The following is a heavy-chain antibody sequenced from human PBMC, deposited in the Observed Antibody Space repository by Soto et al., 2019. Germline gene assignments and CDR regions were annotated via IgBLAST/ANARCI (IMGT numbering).Heavy chain of an antibody. D-gene: IGHD1-26*01. Sequence: QVQLVQSGAEVKKPGSSVKVSCEASGGTFSSYAIRWVRQAPGQGLEWMGGIIPIFGTANYAHKFQGRVTITADESTSTAYMGLSSLRSEDTAVYYCARGRVRPGGATLFFQHWGQGTLVTVSS. V-gene: IGHV1-69*12. J-gene: IGHJ1*01. CDR2: IIPIFGTA. CDR3: ARGRVRPGGATLFFQH. CDR1: GGTFSSYA.